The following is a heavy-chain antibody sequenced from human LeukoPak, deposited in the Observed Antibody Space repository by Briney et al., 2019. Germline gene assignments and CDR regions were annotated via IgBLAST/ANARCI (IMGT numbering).Heavy chain of an antibody. J-gene: IGHJ5*02. CDR3: AREGGGYYDSSGYYSWFDP. D-gene: IGHD3-22*01. CDR1: GGSFSGYY. Sequence: PSETLSLTCAVYGGSFSGYYWSWIRQPPGKGLEWIGEINHSGSTNYNPSLKSRVTISVDTSKNQFSLKLSSVTAADTAVYYCAREGGGYYDSSGYYSWFDPWGQGTLVTVSS. V-gene: IGHV4-34*01. CDR2: INHSGST.